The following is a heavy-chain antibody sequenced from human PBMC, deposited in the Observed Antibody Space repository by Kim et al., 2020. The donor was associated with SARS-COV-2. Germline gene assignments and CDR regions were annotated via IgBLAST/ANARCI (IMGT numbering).Heavy chain of an antibody. Sequence: VKGRFTISRDDSKNTLYLQMNSLKTEDTAVYYCTTSWRLWFGELLRNFDYWGQGTLVTVSS. CDR3: TTSWRLWFGELLRNFDY. J-gene: IGHJ4*02. V-gene: IGHV3-15*01. D-gene: IGHD3-10*01.